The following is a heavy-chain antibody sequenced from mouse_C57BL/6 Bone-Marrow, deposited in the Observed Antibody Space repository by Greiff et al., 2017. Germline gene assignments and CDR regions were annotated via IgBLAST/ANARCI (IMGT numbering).Heavy chain of an antibody. CDR1: GYTFTNYW. CDR3: ARSYDDDDYTMDY. J-gene: IGHJ4*01. D-gene: IGHD2-4*01. CDR2: MHPNGGSP. V-gene: IGHV1-64*01. Sequence: VQLQQPGAELVKPGASVKLSCKASGYTFTNYWMHWVKQRPGQGLEWIGMMHPNGGSPDYNEKFKSEATLSVDKSSRTAYMELSSLTSEDSAVYYGARSYDDDDYTMDYWGQGTSVTVSS.